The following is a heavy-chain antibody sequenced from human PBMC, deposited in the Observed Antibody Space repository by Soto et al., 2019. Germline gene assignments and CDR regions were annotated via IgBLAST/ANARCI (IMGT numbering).Heavy chain of an antibody. CDR3: ARDYYYGSGSNLYYYYYGMDV. CDR1: GGSISSYY. CDR2: IYYSGST. J-gene: IGHJ6*02. D-gene: IGHD3-10*01. Sequence: SETLSLTCTVSGGSISSYYWSWIRQPPGKGLECIGYIYYSGSTNYNPSLKSRVTISVDTSKNQFSLKLSSVTAADTAVYYCARDYYYGSGSNLYYYYYGMDVWGQGTTVTVSS. V-gene: IGHV4-59*01.